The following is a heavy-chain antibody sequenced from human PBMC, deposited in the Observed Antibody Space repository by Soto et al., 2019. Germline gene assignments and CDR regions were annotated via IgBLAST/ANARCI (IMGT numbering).Heavy chain of an antibody. CDR2: IYYSGST. CDR1: GGSISSSSYY. J-gene: IGHJ6*02. CDR3: ARQKQQLGEGYYYYGIDV. V-gene: IGHV4-39*01. Sequence: QLQLQESGPGLVKPSETLSLTCTVSGGSISSSSYYWGWIRQPPGKGLEWIGSIYYSGSTYYNPSLKSRVTISVDTSKNQFSLKLSSVTAADTAVYYCARQKQQLGEGYYYYGIDVWGQGTTVTVSS. D-gene: IGHD6-13*01.